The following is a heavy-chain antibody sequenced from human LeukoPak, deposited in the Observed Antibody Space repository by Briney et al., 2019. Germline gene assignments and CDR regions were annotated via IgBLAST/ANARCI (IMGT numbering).Heavy chain of an antibody. CDR3: ARGSDYAKY. Sequence: GESLKISCKGSGYNFTSYWVAWVRQMLGKGLEWMGIIFPSDSETRYSPSFQGQVTISADKSISTAYLQWSNLKASDTAMYYCARGSDYAKYWGQGTLVTVSS. CDR1: GYNFTSYW. CDR2: IFPSDSET. V-gene: IGHV5-51*01. D-gene: IGHD4-17*01. J-gene: IGHJ4*02.